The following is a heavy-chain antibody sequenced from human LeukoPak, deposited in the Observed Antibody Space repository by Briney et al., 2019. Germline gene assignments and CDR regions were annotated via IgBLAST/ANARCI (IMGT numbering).Heavy chain of an antibody. CDR3: ARAKHCGGDCYYYFDY. Sequence: SETLSLTCTVSGDSISPYSWSWIRQPPGKGLEWIGYIYYSGRTSYDTSLKGRLTISLDTSNNQLSLKLSSVTAADTAVYYCARAKHCGGDCYYYFDYWGQGTLVTVSS. D-gene: IGHD2-21*02. J-gene: IGHJ4*02. CDR1: GDSISPYS. V-gene: IGHV4-59*01. CDR2: IYYSGRT.